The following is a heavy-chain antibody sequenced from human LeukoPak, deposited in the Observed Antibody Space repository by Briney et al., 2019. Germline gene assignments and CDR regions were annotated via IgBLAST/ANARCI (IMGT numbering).Heavy chain of an antibody. CDR1: GFTFSSHW. CDR2: INHSGST. J-gene: IGHJ2*01. Sequence: KPGGSLRLSCAGSGFTFSSHWIGWVRQAPGKGLEWIGEINHSGSTNYNPSLKSRVTISVDTSRNQFSLKLSSVTAADTAVYYCARLYSSSWYRPGWWYFDLRGRGTLVTVSS. V-gene: IGHV4-34*01. D-gene: IGHD6-13*01. CDR3: ARLYSSSWYRPGWWYFDL.